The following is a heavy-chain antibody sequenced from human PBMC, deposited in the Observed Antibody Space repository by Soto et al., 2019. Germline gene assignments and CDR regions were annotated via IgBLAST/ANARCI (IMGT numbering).Heavy chain of an antibody. CDR1: GFSFNTYG. D-gene: IGHD6-6*01. CDR2: ISYNGDKT. J-gene: IGHJ4*02. V-gene: IGHV3-30*18. CDR3: AKDRIRGTSYFDY. Sequence: QVQLLESGGGVVQPGRSLRLSCAASGFSFNTYGMHWVRQAPGKGLEWVAVISYNGDKTCYADSVKGRFTISRDNSQSTLYLQMNRLRPEDTAVYYCAKDRIRGTSYFDYWGQGTLVTFSS.